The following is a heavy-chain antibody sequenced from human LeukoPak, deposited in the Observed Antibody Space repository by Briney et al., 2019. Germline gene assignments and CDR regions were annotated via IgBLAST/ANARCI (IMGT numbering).Heavy chain of an antibody. Sequence: GGSLRLSCAASGFTFSSYAMSWVRQAPGKGLEWVSAISDSGGSTYYADSVKGRFTISRDNSKNTLYLQMNSLRAEDTAVYYCAKLHIVVVPAAPSGYWGQGTLVTVSS. CDR3: AKLHIVVVPAAPSGY. D-gene: IGHD2-2*01. J-gene: IGHJ4*02. CDR2: ISDSGGST. CDR1: GFTFSSYA. V-gene: IGHV3-23*01.